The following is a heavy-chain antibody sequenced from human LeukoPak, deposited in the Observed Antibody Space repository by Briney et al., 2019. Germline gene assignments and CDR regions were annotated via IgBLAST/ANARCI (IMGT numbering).Heavy chain of an antibody. CDR2: FDPEDGET. CDR3: ATGGVLRFLEWLN. Sequence: SVKVSCKVSGYTVTELSMHWVRQAPGKGFEWMGGFDPEDGETIYAQKFQGRVTMTEDTSTDTAYMELSSLRSEDTAVYYCATGGVLRFLEWLNWGPGTLVTVSS. J-gene: IGHJ4*02. V-gene: IGHV1-24*01. CDR1: GYTVTELS. D-gene: IGHD3-3*01.